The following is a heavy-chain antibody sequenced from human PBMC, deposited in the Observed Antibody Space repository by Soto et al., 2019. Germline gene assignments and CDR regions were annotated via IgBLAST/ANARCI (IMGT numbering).Heavy chain of an antibody. J-gene: IGHJ3*02. CDR1: GFTFSSYW. V-gene: IGHV3-74*01. Sequence: EVQLVESGGNLVQPGGSLRLSCAASGFTFSSYWIHWVRQAPGKGLVWVSRINSDGSRTNYADSVKGRFTISRDNAKNTLYLQINSLRAEETAVYYCARGGRGAYGLDIWGQGTMVTVSS. CDR2: INSDGSRT. D-gene: IGHD2-21*01. CDR3: ARGGRGAYGLDI.